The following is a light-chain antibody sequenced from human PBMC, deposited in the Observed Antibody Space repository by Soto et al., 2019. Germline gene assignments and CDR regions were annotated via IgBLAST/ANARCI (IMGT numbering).Light chain of an antibody. Sequence: EIVLTQSPATLSLSPGERATLSCRASQSVSSYLAWYQQKPGQAPTLLIYDASNRATGIPARFNGSGSGTDFTLTICSLEPEDFAVYYCQQRSIWPPAFGGGTKVEIK. CDR2: DAS. CDR1: QSVSSY. V-gene: IGKV3-11*01. J-gene: IGKJ4*01. CDR3: QQRSIWPPA.